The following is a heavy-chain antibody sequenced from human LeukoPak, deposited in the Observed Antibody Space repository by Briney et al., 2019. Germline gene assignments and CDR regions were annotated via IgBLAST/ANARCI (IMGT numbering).Heavy chain of an antibody. Sequence: SETLSLTCTVSGGSISSSSYYWGWIRQPPGKGLEWIGSIYYSGSTYYNPSLKSRVTISVDTSKNQFSLKLSSVTAADTAVYYCARHGYFGRTYYFDCWGQGTLVTVSS. CDR3: ARHGYFGRTYYFDC. CDR1: GGSISSSSYY. CDR2: IYYSGST. V-gene: IGHV4-39*01. D-gene: IGHD2-21*01. J-gene: IGHJ4*02.